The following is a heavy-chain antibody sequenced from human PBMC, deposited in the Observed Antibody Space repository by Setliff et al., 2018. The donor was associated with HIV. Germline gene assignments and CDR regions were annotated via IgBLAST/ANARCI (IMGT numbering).Heavy chain of an antibody. CDR1: GGYITTYY. Sequence: SETLSLTCTVSGGYITTYYWSWIRQPPGKGLEWIGYVFYNGDTAYNPSLKSRLTISVDTSKSQFSLKLTSVTAADTAVYYCARQMTIPGVAVTPVDYWGQGALVTVSS. D-gene: IGHD3-3*01. V-gene: IGHV4-59*08. J-gene: IGHJ4*02. CDR2: VFYNGDT. CDR3: ARQMTIPGVAVTPVDY.